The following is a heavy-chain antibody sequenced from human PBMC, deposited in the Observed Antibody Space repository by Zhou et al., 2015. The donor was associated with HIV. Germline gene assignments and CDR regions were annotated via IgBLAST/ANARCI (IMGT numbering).Heavy chain of an antibody. Sequence: QAQLVQSGDEVKKPGASVKISCKASGYIFSSLGISWVRQAPGQGLEWVGWISTYNDDTNHAQRLQGRLTLTVDTPTSTAYMELRSLRSDDTAVYYCVRDKGSGMGTTEIWGQGTKVTVSS. D-gene: IGHD1-1*01. J-gene: IGHJ3*02. CDR3: VRDKGSGMGTTEI. V-gene: IGHV1-18*01. CDR2: ISTYNDDT. CDR1: GYIFSSLG.